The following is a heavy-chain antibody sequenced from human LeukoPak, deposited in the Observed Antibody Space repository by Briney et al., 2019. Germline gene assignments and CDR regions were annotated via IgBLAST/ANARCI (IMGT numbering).Heavy chain of an antibody. CDR2: ISYDGSDM. CDR1: GFTFTNYT. J-gene: IGHJ4*02. V-gene: IGHV3-30*01. D-gene: IGHD3-3*01. CDR3: ASFAVLAWHWIDH. Sequence: RGSLRLSCAASGFTFTNYTMHWVRQAPGKGLEWVAVISYDGSDMYYADSVKGRFTISRDNSKSTLYLQMNSLRAEDTAVYYCASFAVLAWHWIDHWGQGTLVIVSS.